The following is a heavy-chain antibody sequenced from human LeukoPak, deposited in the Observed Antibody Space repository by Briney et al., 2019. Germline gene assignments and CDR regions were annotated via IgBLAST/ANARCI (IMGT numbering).Heavy chain of an antibody. CDR1: GGSISSGGYY. D-gene: IGHD2-2*01. Sequence: PSQTLSLTCTVSGGSISSGGYYWSWIRQHPGKGLEWIGYIYYSGSTYYNPSLKSRVTISVDTSKNQFSLKLSSVTAADTAVYYCARDQRWEYQLPLNDRHDAFDIWGQGTMVTVSS. J-gene: IGHJ3*02. CDR3: ARDQRWEYQLPLNDRHDAFDI. CDR2: IYYSGST. V-gene: IGHV4-31*03.